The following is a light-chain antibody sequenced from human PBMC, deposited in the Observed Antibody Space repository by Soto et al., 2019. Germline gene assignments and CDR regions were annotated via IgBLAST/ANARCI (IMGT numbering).Light chain of an antibody. CDR2: DKN. J-gene: IGLJ1*01. Sequence: QSVLTQPPSVSGAPGQRVTISCTGTSSNIGAGYDVHWYQQLPGTAPKLLIYDKNNRPSGVPDRLSGSKSGTSASLAITGLQAEDEADYYCQSYDSSLSGSTVFGTGTKVTVL. CDR1: SSNIGAGYD. V-gene: IGLV1-40*01. CDR3: QSYDSSLSGSTV.